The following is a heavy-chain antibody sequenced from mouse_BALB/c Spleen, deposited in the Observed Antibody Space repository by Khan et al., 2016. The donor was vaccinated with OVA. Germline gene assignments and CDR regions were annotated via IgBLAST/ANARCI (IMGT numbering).Heavy chain of an antibody. Sequence: MQLEESGPELMKPGASVKISCKASGYSFTNYYIHWVLQSPGKSLEWIGYIDPFSGDTTYTQKFKGRSTMTVDKSSSTAYIHLSNLTSEDSAVYYCTRHGYVAWFTYWGQGTLVTVSA. V-gene: IGHV1S135*01. CDR2: IDPFSGDT. CDR1: GYSFTNYY. CDR3: TRHGYVAWFTY. D-gene: IGHD2-2*01. J-gene: IGHJ3*01.